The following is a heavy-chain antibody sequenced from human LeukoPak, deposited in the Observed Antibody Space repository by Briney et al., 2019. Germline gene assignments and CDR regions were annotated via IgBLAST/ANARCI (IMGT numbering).Heavy chain of an antibody. Sequence: GGSLRLSCAASGFTVSSNYMSWVRQAPGKGLEWVSVIYSGGSTFYADSVKGRFTISRDNSKNTLYLQVNGLGAEDTAVYYCARNNWFDAWGQGTLVTVSS. CDR1: GFTVSSNY. CDR2: IYSGGST. V-gene: IGHV3-53*01. CDR3: ARNNWFDA. J-gene: IGHJ5*02.